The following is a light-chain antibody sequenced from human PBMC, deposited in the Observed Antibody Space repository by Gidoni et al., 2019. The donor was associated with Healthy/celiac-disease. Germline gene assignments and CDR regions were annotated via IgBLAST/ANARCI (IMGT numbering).Light chain of an antibody. CDR3: QSYDSSLSGYWV. CDR2: GNS. CDR1: SSNIGAGYD. V-gene: IGLV1-40*01. Sequence: QSVLTQPPSVSGAPGQRATISCTGSSSNIGAGYDVHWYQQLPGTAPKLLLYGNSNRPSGVPDRFSGSKSGTSASLAITGLQAEDEADYYCQSYDSSLSGYWVFGGGTKLTVL. J-gene: IGLJ3*02.